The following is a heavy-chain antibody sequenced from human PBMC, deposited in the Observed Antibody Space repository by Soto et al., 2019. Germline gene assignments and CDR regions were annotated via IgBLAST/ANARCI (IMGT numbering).Heavy chain of an antibody. CDR3: ARDNVDIVATRFRGSWFDP. CDR1: GGSISSGGYY. V-gene: IGHV4-31*03. CDR2: IYYSGST. D-gene: IGHD5-12*01. Sequence: PSETLSLTCTVSGGSISSGGYYWSWIRQHPGKGLEWIGYIYYSGSTYYNPSLKSRVTISVDTSKNQFSLKLSSVTAADTAVYYCARDNVDIVATRFRGSWFDPWGQGTLVTVS. J-gene: IGHJ5*02.